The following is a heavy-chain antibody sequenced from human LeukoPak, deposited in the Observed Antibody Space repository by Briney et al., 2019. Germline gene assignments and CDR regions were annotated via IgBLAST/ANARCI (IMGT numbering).Heavy chain of an antibody. CDR1: GGSVSSYF. CDR2: IDDSGNT. D-gene: IGHD3-10*01. V-gene: IGHV4-59*02. J-gene: IGHJ3*02. CDR3: ARSDYYGSGSHTLFDAFDI. Sequence: PSETLSLTCTVSGGSVSSYFWSWIRRPPGKGLEWIGYIDDSGNTNYNPSLKSQVSISIAKSKNQFSLKLSSVTAADTAMYYCARSDYYGSGSHTLFDAFDIWGQGTRVTVSS.